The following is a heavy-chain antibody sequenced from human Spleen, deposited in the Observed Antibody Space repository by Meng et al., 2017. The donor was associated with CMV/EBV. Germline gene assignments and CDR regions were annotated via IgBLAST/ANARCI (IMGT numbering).Heavy chain of an antibody. CDR3: VPRGGIVVVPAADY. CDR1: GFTFRSYV. J-gene: IGHJ4*02. Sequence: ASGFTFRSYVMHWVRQAPGKGREWISCISGSGGSTNYADTVKGRFTISRDNSKNTLYLQMNSLRAEDTAVYYCVPRGGIVVVPAADYWGQGTLVTVSS. D-gene: IGHD2-2*01. V-gene: IGHV3-23*01. CDR2: ISGSGGST.